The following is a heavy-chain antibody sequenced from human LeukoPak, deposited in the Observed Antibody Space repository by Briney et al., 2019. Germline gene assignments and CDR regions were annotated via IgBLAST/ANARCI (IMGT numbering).Heavy chain of an antibody. Sequence: GGSLRLSCAASGFTFSSYSMNWVRQAPGKGLEWVSSTSSSSSYIYYADSVKGRFTISRDNAKNSLYLQMNSLRAEDTAVYYCASIGGDSSGYFFDYWGQGTLVTVSS. CDR2: TSSSSSYI. D-gene: IGHD3-22*01. J-gene: IGHJ4*02. CDR3: ASIGGDSSGYFFDY. CDR1: GFTFSSYS. V-gene: IGHV3-21*01.